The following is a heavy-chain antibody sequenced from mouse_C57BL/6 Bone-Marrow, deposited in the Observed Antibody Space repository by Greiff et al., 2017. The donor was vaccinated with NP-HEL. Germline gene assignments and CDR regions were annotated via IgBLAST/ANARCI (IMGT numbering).Heavy chain of an antibody. CDR1: GFNIKNTY. Sequence: EVKLVESVAELVRPGASVKLSCTASGFNIKNTYMHWVKQRPEQGLEWIGRIDPANGNTKYAPKFQGKATITADTSSNTAYLQLSSLTSEDTAIYYCADDCYGSSHWYFDVWGTGTTVTVSS. CDR3: ADDCYGSSHWYFDV. V-gene: IGHV14-3*01. D-gene: IGHD1-1*01. CDR2: IDPANGNT. J-gene: IGHJ1*03.